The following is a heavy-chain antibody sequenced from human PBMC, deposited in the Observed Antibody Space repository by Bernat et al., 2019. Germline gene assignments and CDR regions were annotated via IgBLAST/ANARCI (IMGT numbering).Heavy chain of an antibody. CDR3: RRRGVKFGEVIAK. J-gene: IGHJ4*01. D-gene: IGHD3-16*02. CDR1: GFTFNTLG. V-gene: IGHV3-74*02. CDR2: INSDGSYT. Sequence: EVQLVESGGGLVQPGGSLRLSCAASGFTFNTLGMYWLRQAPGKGLEWVARINSDGSYTTYADSVKGRFTISRDNTKNTLHLQMNSLRAEDTAVYYWRRRGVKFGEVIAKWGQGTLVTVSS.